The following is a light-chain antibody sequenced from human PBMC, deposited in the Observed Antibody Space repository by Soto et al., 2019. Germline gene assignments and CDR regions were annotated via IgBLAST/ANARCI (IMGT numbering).Light chain of an antibody. CDR2: GIS. CDR3: QQYVTSSPRT. CDR1: HTISSSY. J-gene: IGKJ1*01. Sequence: EILLTHSPGTLSLSPGERATLSCRASHTISSSYLAWYQQKPGQAPRLLMYGISRRATGIPDRFSGSGSGTDFTLTITRLEPEDFAVYYCQQYVTSSPRTFGQGTKVDXK. V-gene: IGKV3-20*01.